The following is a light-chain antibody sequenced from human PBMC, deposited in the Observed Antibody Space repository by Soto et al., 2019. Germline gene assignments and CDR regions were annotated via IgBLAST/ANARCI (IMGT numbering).Light chain of an antibody. CDR3: QQYGSSPPIT. V-gene: IGKV3-20*01. CDR2: GAS. CDR1: ESVSSNY. J-gene: IGKJ5*01. Sequence: EIVLTQSPGTLSLSPGERATLSCRATESVSSNYLAWYQQKPGQAPRVLIYGASIRATGIPDRFSGSGSETDFTLTISRLEPEDSAVYYCQQYGSSPPITFGQGTRLEI.